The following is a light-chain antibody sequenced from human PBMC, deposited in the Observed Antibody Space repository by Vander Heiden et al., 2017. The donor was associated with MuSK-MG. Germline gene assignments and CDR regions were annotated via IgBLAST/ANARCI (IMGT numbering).Light chain of an antibody. CDR2: DAS. CDR3: QQDDNLPWT. CDR1: QDISNY. Sequence: DTQMTQSPSSLSASVGDRVTITCQASQDISNYLNWYQQKPGKAPKLLIYDASNLETGVPSRFSGSGSGTDFTFTISSLKPEDIATDYCQQDDNLPWTFGQGTKVEIK. J-gene: IGKJ1*01. V-gene: IGKV1-33*01.